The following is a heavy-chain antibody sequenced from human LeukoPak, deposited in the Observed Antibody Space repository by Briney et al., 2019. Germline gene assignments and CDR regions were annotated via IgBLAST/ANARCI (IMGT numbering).Heavy chain of an antibody. CDR1: GYTFTGYY. J-gene: IGHJ4*02. D-gene: IGHD1-26*01. CDR2: INPNSGGT. V-gene: IGHV1-2*02. CDR3: ARDYGGSYHKDY. Sequence: ASVKVSCKASGYTFTGYYMRWVRQAPGQGLEWMGWINPNSGGTNYAQKFQGRVTMTRDTSISTAYMELSRLRSDDTAVYYCARDYGGSYHKDYWGQGTLVTVSS.